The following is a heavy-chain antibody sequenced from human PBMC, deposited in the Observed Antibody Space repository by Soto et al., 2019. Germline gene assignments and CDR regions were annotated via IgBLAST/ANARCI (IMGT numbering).Heavy chain of an antibody. CDR2: IYHSGST. CDR3: ARSKKGALTGTVYYYYYGMDV. J-gene: IGHJ6*02. V-gene: IGHV4-4*02. CDR1: GGSISSSNW. D-gene: IGHD1-7*01. Sequence: SETLSLTCAVSGGSISSSNWWSWVRQPPGKGLEWIGEIYHSGSTNYHPSLKSRVTISVDKSKNQFSLKLSSVTAADTAVYYCARSKKGALTGTVYYYYYGMDVWGQGTTVTVSS.